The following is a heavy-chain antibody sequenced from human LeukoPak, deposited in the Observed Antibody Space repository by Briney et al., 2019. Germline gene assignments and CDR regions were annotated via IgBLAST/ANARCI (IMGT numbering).Heavy chain of an antibody. V-gene: IGHV1-2*02. D-gene: IGHD1-26*01. Sequence: ASVKVSCKASGYTFTGYYMHWVRQAPGQGLEWMGWINPNSGGTNYAQKFQGRVTMTRDTSISTAYMELSRLGSDDTAVYYCARLYSGSYYGPCDYWGQGTLVTVSS. CDR2: INPNSGGT. J-gene: IGHJ4*02. CDR3: ARLYSGSYYGPCDY. CDR1: GYTFTGYY.